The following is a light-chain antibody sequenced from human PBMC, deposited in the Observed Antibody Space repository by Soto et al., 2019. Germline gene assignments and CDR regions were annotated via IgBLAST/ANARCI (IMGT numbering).Light chain of an antibody. CDR3: QQYGSSPPWT. V-gene: IGKV3-20*01. J-gene: IGKJ1*01. CDR2: GAS. CDR1: QSVSSSF. Sequence: EIVLTQSPGTLSLSPGARATLSCRASQSVSSSFLAWYQQKPGQATRLLIYGASSRATGIPDRFSGSGSGTDFTLTISRLEPEDFAVYYCQQYGSSPPWTFGQGTKVEIK.